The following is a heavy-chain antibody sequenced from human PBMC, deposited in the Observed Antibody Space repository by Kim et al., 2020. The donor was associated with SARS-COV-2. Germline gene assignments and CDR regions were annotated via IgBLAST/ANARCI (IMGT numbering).Heavy chain of an antibody. Sequence: ASVKVSCKASGYTFTSYGISWVRQAPGQGLEWMGWISAYNGNTNYAQKLQGRVTMTTDTSTSTAYMELRSLRSDDTAVYYCARDPVPVEGGDYGGDYWGQGTLVTVSS. V-gene: IGHV1-18*04. CDR2: ISAYNGNT. CDR3: ARDPVPVEGGDYGGDY. D-gene: IGHD4-17*01. CDR1: GYTFTSYG. J-gene: IGHJ4*02.